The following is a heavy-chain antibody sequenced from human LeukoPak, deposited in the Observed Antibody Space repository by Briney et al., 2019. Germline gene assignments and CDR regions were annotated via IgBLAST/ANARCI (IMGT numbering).Heavy chain of an antibody. CDR1: GFTFSSYW. V-gene: IGHV3-74*01. J-gene: IGHJ4*02. Sequence: GGSLRLSCAASGFTFSSYWMHWVRQAPGKGLVWVSRLNSDGSTTIYADSVKGRFTISRDSAKNTLYLQMNSLRAEDTAVYYCARDGTGGAIPLDHWGQGTLVTVSS. CDR2: LNSDGSTT. CDR3: ARDGTGGAIPLDH. D-gene: IGHD3-16*01.